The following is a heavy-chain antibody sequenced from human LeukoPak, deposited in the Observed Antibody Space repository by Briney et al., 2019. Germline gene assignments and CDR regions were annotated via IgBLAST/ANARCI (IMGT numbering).Heavy chain of an antibody. J-gene: IGHJ3*02. CDR2: IWYDGSNK. CDR3: ARSSGSYERGAFDI. V-gene: IGHV3-33*01. D-gene: IGHD1-26*01. CDR1: TFTFRNYG. Sequence: AGTSLRLSCAASTFTFRNYGMHWVRQAPGKGLEWVAVIWYDGSNKYYADSVKGRFTISRDNSKNTVYLQMNSLRAEDTAVYYCARSSGSYERGAFDIWGQGTMVTVSS.